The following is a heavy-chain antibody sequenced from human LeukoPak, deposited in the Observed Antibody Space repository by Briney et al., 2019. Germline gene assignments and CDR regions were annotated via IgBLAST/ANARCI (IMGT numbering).Heavy chain of an antibody. CDR1: GGSVTTGGYH. V-gene: IGHV4-31*03. CDR2: IYSSGNT. CDR3: ARRQISHYYFDY. Sequence: SETLSLTCSVSGGSVTTGGYHWSWIRQYPGKGLDWIGYIYSSGNTYYNPSLKSRVAISIDTSKNQFSLRVTSVTAADTAIYYCARRQISHYYFDYGGLGTLVTVSS. J-gene: IGHJ4*02.